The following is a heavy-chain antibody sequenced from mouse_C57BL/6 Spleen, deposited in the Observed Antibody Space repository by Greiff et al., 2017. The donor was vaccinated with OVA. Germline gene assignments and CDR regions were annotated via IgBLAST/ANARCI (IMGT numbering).Heavy chain of an antibody. J-gene: IGHJ4*01. V-gene: IGHV1-53*01. CDR3: ATYASYGSSPYNAMDY. CDR1: GYTFTSYW. CDR2: INPSNGGT. D-gene: IGHD1-1*01. Sequence: QVQLQQPGTELVKPGASVKLSCKASGYTFTSYWMHWVKQRPGQGLEWIGNINPSNGGTNYNEKFKSKATLTVDKSSSTAYMQLSSLTSEDSAVYYCATYASYGSSPYNAMDYWGQGTSVTVSS.